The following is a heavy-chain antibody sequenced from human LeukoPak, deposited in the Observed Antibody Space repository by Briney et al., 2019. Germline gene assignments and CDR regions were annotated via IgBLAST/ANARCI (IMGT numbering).Heavy chain of an antibody. J-gene: IGHJ4*02. V-gene: IGHV4-39*01. CDR2: IYYSGST. D-gene: IGHD5-12*01. CDR1: GGSISSSSYY. CDR3: ARGGRLVATTPIDY. Sequence: PSETLSLTCTVSGGSISSSSYYWGWIPQPPGKGLEWIGSIYYSGSTYYNPSLKSRVTISVDTSKNQFSLKLSSVTAADTAVYYCARGGRLVATTPIDYWGQGTLVTVSS.